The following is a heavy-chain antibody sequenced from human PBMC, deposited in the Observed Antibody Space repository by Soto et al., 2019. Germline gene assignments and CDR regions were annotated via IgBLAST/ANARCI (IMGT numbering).Heavy chain of an antibody. CDR1: GDSISSYY. V-gene: IGHV4-4*07. CDR3: VRQYCTTTSCYLNWFDP. J-gene: IGHJ5*02. D-gene: IGHD2-2*01. CDR2: IYTTGST. Sequence: NPSETLSLTCTVSGDSISSYYWSWIRQPAGKGLEWIGRIYTTGSTNYNPSLKSRVTMSVDTSKSQFSLKLNSVTAADTAVYYCVRQYCTTTSCYLNWFDPWGQGTLVTVSS.